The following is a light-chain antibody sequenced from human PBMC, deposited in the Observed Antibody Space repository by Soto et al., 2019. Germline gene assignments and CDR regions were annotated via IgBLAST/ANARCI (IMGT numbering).Light chain of an antibody. CDR1: QSISSW. J-gene: IGKJ3*01. CDR2: DAS. CDR3: QQYNSYPST. Sequence: GDRVTITCRASQSISSWLAWYQQKPGKAPKLLIYDASSLESGVPSRFSGRGSGTEFTLTISSLQPDDFATYYCQQYNSYPSTFGPGTKVDIK. V-gene: IGKV1-5*01.